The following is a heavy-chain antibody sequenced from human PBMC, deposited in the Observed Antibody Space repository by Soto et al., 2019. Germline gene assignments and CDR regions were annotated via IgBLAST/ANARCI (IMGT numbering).Heavy chain of an antibody. J-gene: IGHJ6*02. V-gene: IGHV5-51*01. CDR3: ARHAHSFYDFWSGYYTRGDYYYYYGMDV. CDR2: IYPGDPDS. D-gene: IGHD3-3*01. Sequence: GESLKISCKGSGYSFTSYWIGSVRQMPGKGLESMGIIYPGDPDSRYSPSFQGQVTISADKSISTAYLQWSRLKASDTAMYYCARHAHSFYDFWSGYYTRGDYYYYYGMDVWGQGTTVTV. CDR1: GYSFTSYW.